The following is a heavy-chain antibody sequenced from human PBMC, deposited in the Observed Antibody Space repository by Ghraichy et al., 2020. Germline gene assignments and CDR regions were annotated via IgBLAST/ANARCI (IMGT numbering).Heavy chain of an antibody. J-gene: IGHJ4*02. CDR3: ARGHATAMAIDY. V-gene: IGHV4-34*01. Sequence: SETLSLTCAVYGGSFSGYYWSWIRQPPGKGLEWIGEINHSGSTNYNPSLKSRVTISVDTSKNQFSLKLRSVTAADTAVYYCARGHATAMAIDYWGQGTLVTVSS. CDR2: INHSGST. CDR1: GGSFSGYY. D-gene: IGHD5-18*01.